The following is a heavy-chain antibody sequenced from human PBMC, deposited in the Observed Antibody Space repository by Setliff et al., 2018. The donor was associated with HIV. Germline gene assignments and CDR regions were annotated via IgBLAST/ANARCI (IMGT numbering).Heavy chain of an antibody. V-gene: IGHV3-7*01. CDR2: IKQDGSEK. CDR3: ATGAYCSGGSCYQHLDY. J-gene: IGHJ4*02. D-gene: IGHD2-15*01. CDR1: GGDMGVHD. Sequence: PGGSLRLSCAASGGDMGVHDWSWVRQAPGKGLEWVANIKQDGSEKYYVDSVKGRFTISRDNSKNTLYLQMNSLRTEDTAVYYCATGAYCSGGSCYQHLDYWGQGTLVTVSS.